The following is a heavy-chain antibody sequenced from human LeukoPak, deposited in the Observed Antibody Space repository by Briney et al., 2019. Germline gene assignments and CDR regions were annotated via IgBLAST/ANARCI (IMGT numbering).Heavy chain of an antibody. V-gene: IGHV4-59*01. J-gene: IGHJ6*02. CDR2: MYYTGST. Sequence: SETLSLTCRVAGGSISSEYWAWIRQPPGKGLDWIGYMYYTGSTNYNPSLKSRVTISLATSKKQFSLKLSSVTAADTAVYYCVRVSVVYGMDVWGRGTTVTVSS. CDR1: GGSISSEY. CDR3: VRVSVVYGMDV.